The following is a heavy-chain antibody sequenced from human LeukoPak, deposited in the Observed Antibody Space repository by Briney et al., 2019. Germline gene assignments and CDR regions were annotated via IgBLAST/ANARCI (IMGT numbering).Heavy chain of an antibody. CDR1: GFSVSNNY. Sequence: PGGSLRLSCEASGFSVSNNYMTWVRQAPGKGLEWVSVINSGDSTYYADSVKGRFTISRDNSKNTLYLQMSSLRGDDTAIYYCVSRTSSGWYDFWGQGTLVIVSS. J-gene: IGHJ5*01. V-gene: IGHV3-66*02. CDR2: INSGDST. CDR3: VSRTSSGWYDF. D-gene: IGHD6-19*01.